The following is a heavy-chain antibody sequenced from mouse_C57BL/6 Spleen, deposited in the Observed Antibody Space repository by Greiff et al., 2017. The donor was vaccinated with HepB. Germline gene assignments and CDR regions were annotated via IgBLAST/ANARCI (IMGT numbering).Heavy chain of an antibody. CDR1: GYTFTSYW. Sequence: QVQLKQPGAELVRPGSSVKLSCKASGYTFTSYWMDWVKQRPGQGLEWIGNIYPSDSETHYNQKFKDKATLTVDKSSSTAYMQLSSLTSEDSAVYYCARKEDGYYPAYWGQGTLVTVSA. J-gene: IGHJ3*01. CDR2: IYPSDSET. D-gene: IGHD2-3*01. CDR3: ARKEDGYYPAY. V-gene: IGHV1-61*01.